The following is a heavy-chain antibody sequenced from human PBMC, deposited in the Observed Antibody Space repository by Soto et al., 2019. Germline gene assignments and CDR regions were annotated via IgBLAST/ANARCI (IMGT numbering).Heavy chain of an antibody. Sequence: QITLKESGPTLVKPTQTLTLTCTFSGFSLNTSGMGVGWVRQPPGKALEWLALIYRNDAKRYSPYLKSRVTISKDTSKNLVVLTMTNMAPVDTVTYYCAHYSQWTTRIDYWGQGTLVTVSS. CDR1: GFSLNTSGMG. D-gene: IGHD6-19*01. CDR2: IYRNDAK. J-gene: IGHJ4*02. CDR3: AHYSQWTTRIDY. V-gene: IGHV2-5*01.